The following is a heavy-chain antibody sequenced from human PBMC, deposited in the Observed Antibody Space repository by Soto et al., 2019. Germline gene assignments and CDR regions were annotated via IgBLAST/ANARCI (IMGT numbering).Heavy chain of an antibody. J-gene: IGHJ4*02. D-gene: IGHD2-21*01. CDR1: GYTFIHYY. Sequence: QVQLVQSGAEVKKPGASVKVSCKASGYTFIHYYIHWVRQAPGQGLEWMAILNPNGGSTNYAQKFRGRVTVTSATSTPTVSMELNSLGSDDTAVYFCARSLLQGDFWGQGTLVTVSS. CDR2: LNPNGGST. V-gene: IGHV1-46*01. CDR3: ARSLLQGDF.